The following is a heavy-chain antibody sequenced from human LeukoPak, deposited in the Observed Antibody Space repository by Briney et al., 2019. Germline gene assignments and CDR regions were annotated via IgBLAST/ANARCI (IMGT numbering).Heavy chain of an antibody. Sequence: GGSLRLSCAASGFTFSSYAMSWVRQAPGKGLEWVSAISGSGGSTYYADSVKGRSTISRDNSKNTLYLQMNSLRAEDTAVYYCARRGIVVVVAATRAFDIWGQGTMVTVSS. CDR2: ISGSGGST. J-gene: IGHJ3*02. V-gene: IGHV3-23*01. CDR3: ARRGIVVVVAATRAFDI. D-gene: IGHD2-15*01. CDR1: GFTFSSYA.